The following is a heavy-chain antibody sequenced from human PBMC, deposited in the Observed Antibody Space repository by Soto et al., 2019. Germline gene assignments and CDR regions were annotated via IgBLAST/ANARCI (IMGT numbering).Heavy chain of an antibody. Sequence: SATLSLTCTVSGRSIRTYYWRWIRQPPGKGLEWIGYIYYTGGSPNYNPSLKSRVAISVDRSKNQFSLKLSSVTAADTAVYYCARLPDIVVGLFDYWGQGTPVT. J-gene: IGHJ4*02. V-gene: IGHV4-59*08. CDR1: GRSIRTYY. CDR3: ARLPDIVVGLFDY. CDR2: IYYTGGSP. D-gene: IGHD2-2*01.